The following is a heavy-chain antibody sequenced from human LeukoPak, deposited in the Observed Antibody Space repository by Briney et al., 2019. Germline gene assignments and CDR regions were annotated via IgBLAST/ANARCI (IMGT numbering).Heavy chain of an antibody. CDR1: GFTFSSYW. Sequence: GGSLRLSCAASGFTFSSYWMSWVRQAPGKGLEWVANIKQDGSEKYYVDSVKGRFTISRDNAKNSLYLQMNSLRAEDTAVYYCARDSVGGHTYIPFDFWGQGTLVTVSS. CDR3: ARDSVGGHTYIPFDF. D-gene: IGHD4-23*01. CDR2: IKQDGSEK. J-gene: IGHJ4*02. V-gene: IGHV3-7*03.